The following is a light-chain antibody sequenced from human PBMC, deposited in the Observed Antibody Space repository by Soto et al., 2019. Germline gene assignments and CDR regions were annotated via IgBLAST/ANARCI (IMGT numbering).Light chain of an antibody. CDR2: KAS. CDR1: QSISSW. CDR3: QQYNSYST. V-gene: IGKV1-5*03. Sequence: IQMTQSPSTLSSSVGDRVIITCRSSQSISSWLAWYQQKPGKAPKLLIYKASSLESGVPSRFSGSGSGTEFTLTISSLQPDDFATYYCQQYNSYSTFGQGT. J-gene: IGKJ1*01.